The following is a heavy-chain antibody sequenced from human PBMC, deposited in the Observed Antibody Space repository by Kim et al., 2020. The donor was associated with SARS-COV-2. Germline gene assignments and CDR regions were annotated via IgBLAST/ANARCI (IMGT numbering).Heavy chain of an antibody. CDR3: ARDLEQHEGWGLLRGYYYGMDV. J-gene: IGHJ6*02. V-gene: IGHV3-21*01. Sequence: GGSLRLSCAASGFTFSSYSMNWVRQAPGKGLEWVSSISSSSSYIYYADSVKGRFTISRDNDKNSLYLQMNSLRAEDTAVYYCARDLEQHEGWGLLRGYYYGMDVWGQGTTVNVSS. CDR2: ISSSSSYI. CDR1: GFTFSSYS. D-gene: IGHD2-15*01.